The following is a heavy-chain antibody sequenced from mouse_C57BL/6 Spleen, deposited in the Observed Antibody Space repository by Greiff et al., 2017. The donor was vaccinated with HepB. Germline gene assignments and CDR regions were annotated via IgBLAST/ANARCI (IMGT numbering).Heavy chain of an antibody. CDR2: ISDGGSYT. V-gene: IGHV5-4*03. CDR3: ARGSSYAY. CDR1: GFTFSSYA. Sequence: DVMLVESGGGLVKPGGSLKLSCAASGFTFSSYAMSWVRQTPEKRLEWVATISDGGSYTYYPDNVKGRFTISRDNAKNNLYLQMSHLKSEDTAMYYCARGSSYAYWGQGTTLTVSS. D-gene: IGHD1-1*01. J-gene: IGHJ2*01.